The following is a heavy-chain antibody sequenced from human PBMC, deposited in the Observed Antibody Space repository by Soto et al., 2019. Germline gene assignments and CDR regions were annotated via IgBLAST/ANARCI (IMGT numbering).Heavy chain of an antibody. Sequence: QVQLVQSGADVKKPGASVKVSCKASGYNFTSYGISWVRQAPGQGLEWMRWNSPHNDRTKYARRFQDRVTMTTETPTSTVYMELGSLRYDDTAVYYCARDRYYSSGRYFDHDACDIWGQGTVVTVSS. CDR3: ARDRYYSSGRYFDHDACDI. D-gene: IGHD6-19*01. J-gene: IGHJ3*02. V-gene: IGHV1-18*01. CDR2: NSPHNDRT. CDR1: GYNFTSYG.